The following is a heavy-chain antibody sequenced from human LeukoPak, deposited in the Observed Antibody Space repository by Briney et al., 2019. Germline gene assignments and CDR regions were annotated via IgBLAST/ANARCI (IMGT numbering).Heavy chain of an antibody. J-gene: IGHJ4*02. D-gene: IGHD5-24*01. CDR1: GFTFSSYS. CDR3: ARDRNVEMATIDY. Sequence: GSLRLSCAASGFTFSSYSMNWVRQAPGKGLEWVSYISSSSSTIYYADSVKGRSTISRDNAKNSLYLQMNSLRAEDTAVYYCARDRNVEMATIDYWGQGTLVTVSS. CDR2: ISSSSSTI. V-gene: IGHV3-48*04.